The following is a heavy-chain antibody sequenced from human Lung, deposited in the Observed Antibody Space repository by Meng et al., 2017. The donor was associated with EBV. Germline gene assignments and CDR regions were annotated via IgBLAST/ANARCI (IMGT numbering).Heavy chain of an antibody. CDR1: GYTFNRHA. D-gene: IGHD6-19*01. CDR3: GTLKYTSGFYGPAY. V-gene: IGHV7-4-1*02. J-gene: IGHJ4*02. CDR2: MNTKTGNP. Sequence: QVELVRSGSGLKKPGDSVKVSCKASGYTFNRHAINWVRQAPGQGLEWMGWMNTKTGNPTYAQGFTGRFVFSVDTSVSTAYLQISSLKAEDTAVYYCGTLKYTSGFYGPAYWGQGALVTVSS.